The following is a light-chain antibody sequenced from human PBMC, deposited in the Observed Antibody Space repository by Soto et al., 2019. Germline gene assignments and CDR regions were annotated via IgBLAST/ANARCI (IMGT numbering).Light chain of an antibody. CDR3: QQYNSYSWT. Sequence: DIQMTHSPSSLSASVGDRVTITCQASQDISSYLAWYQQKPGKAPKLLIYDASNLQRGVPSRFSGSGSGTEFTLTISSLQPDDFATYYCQQYNSYSWTFGQGTKVDI. V-gene: IGKV1-9*01. CDR2: DAS. CDR1: QDISSY. J-gene: IGKJ1*01.